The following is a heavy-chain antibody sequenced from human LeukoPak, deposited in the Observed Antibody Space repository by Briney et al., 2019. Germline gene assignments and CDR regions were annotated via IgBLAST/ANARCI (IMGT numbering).Heavy chain of an antibody. CDR3: ARVWGDSSGYYLNWFDP. D-gene: IGHD3-22*01. CDR1: GFTFSSYG. V-gene: IGHV3-30*03. Sequence: GGSLRLSCAASGFTFSSYGMHWVRQAPGKGLEWVAVISYDGSNKYYADSVKGRFTISRDNSKNTLYLQMNSLRAEDTAVYYCARVWGDSSGYYLNWFDPWGQGTLVTVSS. CDR2: ISYDGSNK. J-gene: IGHJ5*02.